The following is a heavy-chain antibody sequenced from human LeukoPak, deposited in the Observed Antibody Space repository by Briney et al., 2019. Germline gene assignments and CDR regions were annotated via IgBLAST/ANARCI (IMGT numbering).Heavy chain of an antibody. CDR3: ARDFFSEVTYQGEIAYFDQ. CDR2: IYYSGST. CDR1: GGSISGYY. J-gene: IGHJ4*02. V-gene: IGHV4-59*01. D-gene: IGHD2-2*01. Sequence: SETLSLTCTVSGGSISGYYWTWIRQPPGKGLEWIGYIYYSGSTNYNPSLKSRVTMSVDTSKNQFSLKLSSVTAADTAVYYCARDFFSEVTYQGEIAYFDQWGPGTLVSVSS.